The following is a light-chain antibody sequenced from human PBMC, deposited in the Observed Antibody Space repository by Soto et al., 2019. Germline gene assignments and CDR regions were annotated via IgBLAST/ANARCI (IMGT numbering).Light chain of an antibody. CDR2: GNS. J-gene: IGLJ1*01. V-gene: IGLV1-40*01. Sequence: QSVLTQPPSVSGAPGQRVTTSCTGSSSNIGAGYDVHWYHQLPGTAPKLLIYGNSTRPSGVPDRFSGSKSVTSASLAITGLQAEDEADYYCQSYDSSLSGYVFGTGTKLTVL. CDR3: QSYDSSLSGYV. CDR1: SSNIGAGYD.